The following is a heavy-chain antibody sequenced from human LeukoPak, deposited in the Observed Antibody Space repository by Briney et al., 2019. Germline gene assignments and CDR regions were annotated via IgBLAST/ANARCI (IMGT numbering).Heavy chain of an antibody. CDR1: GGSISSSSYY. V-gene: IGHV4-39*01. J-gene: IGHJ4*02. CDR3: ARGSSGPSIDY. D-gene: IGHD2-2*01. CDR2: IYYSGST. Sequence: SETLSLTCTVSGGSISSSSYYWGWIRQPPGKGLEWIGSIYYSGSTYYNPSLKSRVTISVDTSKNQFSLKLSSVTAADTAVYYCARGSSGPSIDYWGQGTLVTVSS.